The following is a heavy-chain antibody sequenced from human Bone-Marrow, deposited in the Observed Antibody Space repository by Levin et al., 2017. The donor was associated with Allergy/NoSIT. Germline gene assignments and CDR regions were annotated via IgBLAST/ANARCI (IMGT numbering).Heavy chain of an antibody. Sequence: KIFCKTSGGTFNTHVFSWVRQAPGHGLEWMGGIIPILGTTYHAQKFQGRVTITADDSTSTVYMELSSLRSEDTAVYYCARGVYYYYYMDVWGKGTTVTVSS. V-gene: IGHV1-69*01. CDR2: IIPILGTT. CDR1: GGTFNTHV. J-gene: IGHJ6*03. CDR3: ARGVYYYYYMDV.